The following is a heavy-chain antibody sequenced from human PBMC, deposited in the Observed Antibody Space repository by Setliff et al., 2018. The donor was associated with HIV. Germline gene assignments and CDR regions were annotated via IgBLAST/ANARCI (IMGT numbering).Heavy chain of an antibody. Sequence: GGSLRLSCAASGFTFSSYSMNWVRQAPGKGLEWVSSISSSSSYIYYADSVKGRFTISRDNSKNTLYLQMNSLRAEDTAVYYCARIRIAVAVTRAFDIWGQGTMVTVSS. D-gene: IGHD6-19*01. V-gene: IGHV3-21*01. J-gene: IGHJ3*02. CDR2: ISSSSSYI. CDR3: ARIRIAVAVTRAFDI. CDR1: GFTFSSYS.